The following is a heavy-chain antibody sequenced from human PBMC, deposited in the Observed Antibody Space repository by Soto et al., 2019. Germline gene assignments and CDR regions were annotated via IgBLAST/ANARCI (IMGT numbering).Heavy chain of an antibody. CDR3: ARSKVDIVVVPAAKLLGWFDP. J-gene: IGHJ5*02. CDR2: IYSGGST. D-gene: IGHD2-2*03. Sequence: VGSLRLSCAASGFTVSSNYMSWVRQAPGKGLEWVSVIYSGGSTYYADSVKGRFTISRDDSKNTLYLQMNSLRAEDTAVYYCARSKVDIVVVPAAKLLGWFDPWGQGTLVTVSS. CDR1: GFTVSSNY. V-gene: IGHV3-66*01.